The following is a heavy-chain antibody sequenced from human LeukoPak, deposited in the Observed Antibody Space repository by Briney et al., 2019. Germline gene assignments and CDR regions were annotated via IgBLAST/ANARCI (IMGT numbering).Heavy chain of an antibody. J-gene: IGHJ4*02. CDR1: GDSISNSNYY. D-gene: IGHD6-13*01. Sequence: SETLSLTCTVSGDSISNSNYYWGWIRQPPGKGLEWIGTIYYSGTTYYNPSLKSRVTISVDTSKNQFSLKLSSVTAADTAVYYCAREGGIAAAGKGGANDYWGQGTLVTVSS. V-gene: IGHV4-39*07. CDR3: AREGGIAAAGKGGANDY. CDR2: IYYSGTT.